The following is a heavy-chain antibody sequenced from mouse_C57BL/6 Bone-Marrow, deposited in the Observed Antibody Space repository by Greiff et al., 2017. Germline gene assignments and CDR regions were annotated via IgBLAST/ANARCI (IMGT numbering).Heavy chain of an antibody. V-gene: IGHV1-55*01. J-gene: IGHJ2*01. D-gene: IGHD4-1*01. Sequence: QVQLQQPGAELVKPGASVKMSCKASGYTFTSYWITWVKQRPGQGLEWIGDIDPTSGRTNYNEKFKSQAILTVDTSSNTAYMQLSSLTSEDSAVFYCARSGPLGRSFDYWGQGTALTVSS. CDR1: GYTFTSYW. CDR2: IDPTSGRT. CDR3: ARSGPLGRSFDY.